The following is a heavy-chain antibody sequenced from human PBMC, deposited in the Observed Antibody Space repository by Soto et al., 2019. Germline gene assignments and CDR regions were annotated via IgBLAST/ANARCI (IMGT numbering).Heavy chain of an antibody. CDR2: IYYSGST. CDR3: ARVDTALLIGY. D-gene: IGHD5-18*01. V-gene: IGHV4-59*08. CDR1: GGSISSYY. Sequence: SETLSLTCTVSGGSISSYYWSWIRQPPGKGLEWIGYIYYSGSTNYNPSLKSRVTISVDTSKNQFSLKLSSVTAADTAVYYCARVDTALLIGYWGQGTLVTVSS. J-gene: IGHJ4*02.